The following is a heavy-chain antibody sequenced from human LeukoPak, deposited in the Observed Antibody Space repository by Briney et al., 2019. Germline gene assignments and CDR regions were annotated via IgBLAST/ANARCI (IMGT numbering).Heavy chain of an antibody. D-gene: IGHD3-10*01. CDR2: INHSGST. V-gene: IGHV4-34*01. Sequence: PSETLSLTCAVYGGSFSGYYWSWIRQPPGKGLEWIGEINHSGSTNYNPSLKSRVTISVDTSKNQFSLKLSSVTAADTAVYYCARGVRIVRQEYWGQGTLVTVSS. J-gene: IGHJ4*02. CDR3: ARGVRIVRQEY. CDR1: GGSFSGYY.